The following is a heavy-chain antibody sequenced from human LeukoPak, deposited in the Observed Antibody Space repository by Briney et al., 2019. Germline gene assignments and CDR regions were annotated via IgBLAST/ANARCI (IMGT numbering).Heavy chain of an antibody. CDR2: ISGSGGGT. D-gene: IGHD6-13*01. J-gene: IGHJ6*03. V-gene: IGHV3-23*01. CDR3: AKDGKGSSSWYYYYYMDV. CDR1: GFTFSSYG. Sequence: GGSLRLSCAASGFTFSSYGMSWVRQAPGKGLEWVSAISGSGGGTYYADSVKGRFTISRDNSKNTLYLQMNSLRAEDTAVYYCAKDGKGSSSWYYYYYMDVWGKGTTVTISS.